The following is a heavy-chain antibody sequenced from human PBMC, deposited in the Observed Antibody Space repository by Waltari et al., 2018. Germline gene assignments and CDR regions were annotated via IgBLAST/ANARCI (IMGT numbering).Heavy chain of an antibody. CDR2: IRGDENEK. CDR1: GFPFDVYW. J-gene: IGHJ4*02. Sequence: EVQLVASGGGLVQPGESLRRPGAASGFPFDVYWMNWFRQAPGKGLEWVANIRGDENEKYYVDSVKGRFIISRDNAKNSVFLQMNSLRCEDTAVYFCGNGHLTKHDYWGQGTLVTVSS. CDR3: GNGHLTKHDY. V-gene: IGHV3-7*01.